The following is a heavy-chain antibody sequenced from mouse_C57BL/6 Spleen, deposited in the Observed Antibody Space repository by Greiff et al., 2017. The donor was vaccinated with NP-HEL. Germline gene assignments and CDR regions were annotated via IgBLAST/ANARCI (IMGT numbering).Heavy chain of an antibody. CDR1: GFTFSDYY. Sequence: EVMLVESGGGLVQPGGSLKLSCAASGFTFSDYYMYWVRQTPEKRLEWVAYISNGGGSTYYPDTVKGRFTISRDNAKNTLYLQMSRLKSEDTAMYYCARHYGSSYGYFDVWGTGTTVTVSS. CDR2: ISNGGGST. V-gene: IGHV5-12*01. D-gene: IGHD1-1*01. J-gene: IGHJ1*03. CDR3: ARHYGSSYGYFDV.